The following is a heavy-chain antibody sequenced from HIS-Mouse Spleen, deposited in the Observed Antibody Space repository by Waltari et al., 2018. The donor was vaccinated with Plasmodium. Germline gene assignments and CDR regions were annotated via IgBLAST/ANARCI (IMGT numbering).Heavy chain of an antibody. CDR1: GFTFSSYW. CDR3: ARVLNWNYLDY. Sequence: EVQLVESGGGLVQPGGSLRISGAASGFTFSSYWMHWVRQAPGKGLVWVSRINSDGSSTSYADSVKGRFTISRDNAKNTLYLQMNSLRAEDTAVYYCARVLNWNYLDYWGQGTLVTVSS. CDR2: INSDGSST. V-gene: IGHV3-74*01. D-gene: IGHD1-20*01. J-gene: IGHJ4*02.